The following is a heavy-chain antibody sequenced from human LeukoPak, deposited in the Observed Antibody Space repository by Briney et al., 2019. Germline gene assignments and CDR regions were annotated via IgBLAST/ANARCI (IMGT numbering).Heavy chain of an antibody. CDR3: ARGHRLRIAVAGRNSYYYYYMDV. D-gene: IGHD6-19*01. CDR1: GYTFTSYD. V-gene: IGHV1-8*01. J-gene: IGHJ6*03. Sequence: GASVKVSCKASGYTFTSYDINWVRQATGQGLEWMGWMNPNSGKTGYAQKFQGRVTMTRNTSISTAYIELSSLRSEDTAVYYCARGHRLRIAVAGRNSYYYYYMDVWGKGTTVTVSS. CDR2: MNPNSGKT.